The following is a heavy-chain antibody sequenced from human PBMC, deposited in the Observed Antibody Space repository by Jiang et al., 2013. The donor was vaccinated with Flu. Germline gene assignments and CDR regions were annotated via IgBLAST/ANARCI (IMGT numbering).Heavy chain of an antibody. Sequence: SSVKVSCKASGGTFSSYAISWVRQAPGQGLEWMGGIIPIFGTANYAQKFQGRVTITADESTSTAYMELSSLRSEDTAVYYCATLDIVVVPAEYYFDYWGQGTLVTVSS. J-gene: IGHJ4*02. D-gene: IGHD2-2*01. CDR1: GGTFSSYA. CDR3: ATLDIVVVPAEYYFDY. CDR2: IIPIFGTA. V-gene: IGHV1-69*01.